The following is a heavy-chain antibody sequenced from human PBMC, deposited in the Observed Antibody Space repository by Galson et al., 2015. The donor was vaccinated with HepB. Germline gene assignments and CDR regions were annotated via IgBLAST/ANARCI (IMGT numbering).Heavy chain of an antibody. J-gene: IGHJ4*02. Sequence: SLRLSCAASGFTFSTYAMHWLRQAPGKGLEWVAVISYDGINKYYAESVKGRFTISRDNSTLYLQMNSLRAEDTAVYYCARNRRGKCSGGTCLILDSWGQGTLVTVSS. CDR2: ISYDGINK. CDR3: ARNRRGKCSGGTCLILDS. V-gene: IGHV3-30-3*01. D-gene: IGHD2-15*01. CDR1: GFTFSTYA.